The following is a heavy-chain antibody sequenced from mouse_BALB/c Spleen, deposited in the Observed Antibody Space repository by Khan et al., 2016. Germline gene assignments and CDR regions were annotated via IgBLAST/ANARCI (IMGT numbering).Heavy chain of an antibody. J-gene: IGHJ2*01. CDR2: IHYGGST. CDR1: GYSITSGYN. Sequence: EVQLQEPGPDLAKPSQSLSLTRTVTGYSITSGYNWPWIRQFPGNKLDWMGHIHYGGSTNYNPSLKSRISSTRDTSKNQFFLQLNSVTTEDTATSHSAAAPAIFDYRGPGPPLPLSS. CDR3: AAAPAIFDY. V-gene: IGHV3-1*02.